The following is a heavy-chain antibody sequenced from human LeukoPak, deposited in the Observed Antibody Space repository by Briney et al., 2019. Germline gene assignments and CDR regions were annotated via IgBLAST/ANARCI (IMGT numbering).Heavy chain of an antibody. Sequence: GGSLRLSCAASGFTFSSHGMHWVRQAPGKRLEWVAVISYDGSNKYYADSVKGRFTISRDNSKNTLYLQMNSLRAEDTAVYYCAKDVGSGSYYFDYWGQGTLVTVSS. D-gene: IGHD1-26*01. V-gene: IGHV3-30*18. J-gene: IGHJ4*02. CDR1: GFTFSSHG. CDR2: ISYDGSNK. CDR3: AKDVGSGSYYFDY.